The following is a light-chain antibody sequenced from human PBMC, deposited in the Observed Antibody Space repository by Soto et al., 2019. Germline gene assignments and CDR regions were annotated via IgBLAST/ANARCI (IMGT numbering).Light chain of an antibody. CDR1: QRAGSY. J-gene: IGKJ1*01. Sequence: DIQMIQSRSSLSASVGDRVTITCRASQRAGSYLNWYQQKPGKAPTLLIYSASELQSGVSSRFSGSGSGTDFTLTIRNLQPEDFAVYYCQQSHNTPLTFGQGTKVEI. CDR3: QQSHNTPLT. CDR2: SAS. V-gene: IGKV1-39*01.